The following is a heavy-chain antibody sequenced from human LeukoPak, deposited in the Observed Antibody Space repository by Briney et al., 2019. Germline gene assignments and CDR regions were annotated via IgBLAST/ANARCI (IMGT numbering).Heavy chain of an antibody. CDR1: GGSISSHY. CDR2: LFDSVNT. D-gene: IGHD5-18*01. Sequence: EASETLSLTCTVSGGSISSHYWSWIRQPPGKGLEWIAYLFDSVNTKDNPSLQSRLTLSADTSKNQFSLRLSSVTAADTAVYYCATIKRGSIFGYFDLWGQGIKVTVSS. J-gene: IGHJ4*02. V-gene: IGHV4-59*11. CDR3: ATIKRGSIFGYFDL.